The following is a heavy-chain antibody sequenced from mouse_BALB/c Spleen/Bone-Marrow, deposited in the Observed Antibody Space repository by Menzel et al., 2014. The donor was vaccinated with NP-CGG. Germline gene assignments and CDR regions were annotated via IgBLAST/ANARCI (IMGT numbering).Heavy chain of an antibody. CDR1: GFTFSSFG. Sequence: EVHLVGSGGGLVQPGGSRKLSCAASGFTFSSFGMPWVRQAPEKGLEWVAYISNGSSPIYYADTVKGRFTISRDNPKNTLFLQMTSLRSEDTAMYYCARKGAMITHYYAMDYWGQGTSVTVSS. CDR3: ARKGAMITHYYAMDY. V-gene: IGHV5-17*02. D-gene: IGHD2-4*01. CDR2: ISNGSSPI. J-gene: IGHJ4*01.